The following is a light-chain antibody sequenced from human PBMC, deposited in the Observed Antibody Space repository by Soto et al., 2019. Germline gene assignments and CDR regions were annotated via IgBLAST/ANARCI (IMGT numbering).Light chain of an antibody. Sequence: DIVMTQSPGTLSSSPGERATLSCRASQSVSSSYFAWYQQKPGHAPRLLIYGSSIRATGIPDRFSGSGSATDFTLTISRLQPEDFAVYYCQQYGSSPTFGQGTRLEIK. V-gene: IGKV3-20*01. CDR3: QQYGSSPT. CDR1: QSVSSSY. CDR2: GSS. J-gene: IGKJ5*01.